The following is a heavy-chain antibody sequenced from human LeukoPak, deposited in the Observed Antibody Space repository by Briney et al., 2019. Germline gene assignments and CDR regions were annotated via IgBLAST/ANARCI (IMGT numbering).Heavy chain of an antibody. D-gene: IGHD3-22*01. Sequence: GGSLRLSCAASGFTVSSNYMSWVRQAPGKGLEWVSVIYSGGSTYYADSVKGRFTISRDNSKNTLYLQMNSLRGEDTAVYYCARYGGYYYDSSGYYLDYWGQGTLVTVSS. CDR2: IYSGGST. J-gene: IGHJ4*02. CDR1: GFTVSSNY. CDR3: ARYGGYYYDSSGYYLDY. V-gene: IGHV3-66*01.